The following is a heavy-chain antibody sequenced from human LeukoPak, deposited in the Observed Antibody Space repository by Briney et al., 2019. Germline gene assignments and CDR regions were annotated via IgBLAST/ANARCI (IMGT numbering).Heavy chain of an antibody. Sequence: ASVKVSCKASGYTFTSYGISWVRQAPGQGLEWMGWISGYNGHTKYAQKVQGRVTMSTDTSTSTVYMGLRSLISDDTGVYYCARGQTNRLLWVGELVSNINPFDYWGQGTLVTVSS. CDR2: ISGYNGHT. CDR1: GYTFTSYG. CDR3: ARGQTNRLLWVGELVSNINPFDY. V-gene: IGHV1-18*01. J-gene: IGHJ4*02. D-gene: IGHD3-10*01.